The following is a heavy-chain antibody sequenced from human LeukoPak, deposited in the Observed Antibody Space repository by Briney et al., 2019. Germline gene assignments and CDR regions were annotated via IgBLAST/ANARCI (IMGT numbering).Heavy chain of an antibody. V-gene: IGHV4-4*07. Sequence: SETLSLTCSVSGGSIRNYYWTWIRQPAGKGLEWIGRIYTSGNTNYNPSLKSRVTMSVDTSKNQFSLNLSSVTAADTAVYYCARVRYTISLSPNWFDPWGQGILVTVSS. CDR1: GGSIRNYY. CDR3: ARVRYTISLSPNWFDP. D-gene: IGHD6-13*01. J-gene: IGHJ5*02. CDR2: IYTSGNT.